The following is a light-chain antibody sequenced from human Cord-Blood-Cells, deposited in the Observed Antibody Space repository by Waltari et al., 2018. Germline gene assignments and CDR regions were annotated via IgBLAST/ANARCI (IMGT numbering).Light chain of an antibody. V-gene: IGKV1D-8*01. CDR3: QQYYSFPWT. CDR2: AAS. Sequence: VIWLTQSPFLLSASTGDRVTIRCRMSQGISSYVAWYQQKPGRAPKRLIYAASTLQSGVPSRFSGSGSGTYFTLTISCLQSEDFATYYCQQYYSFPWTFGQGTKVEIK. J-gene: IGKJ1*01. CDR1: QGISSY.